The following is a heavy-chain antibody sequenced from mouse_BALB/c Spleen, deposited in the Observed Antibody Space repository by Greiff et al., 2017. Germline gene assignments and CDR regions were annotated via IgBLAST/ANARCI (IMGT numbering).Heavy chain of an antibody. V-gene: IGHV5-17*02. CDR3: ARSDYGNRFAY. CDR2: ISSGSSTI. Sequence: EVQLVESGGGLVQPGGSRKLSCAASGFTFSSFGMHWVRQAPEKGLEWVAYISSGSSTIYYADTVKGRFTISRDNPKNTLFLQMTSLRSEDTAMYYCARSDYGNRFAYWGQGTLVTVSA. CDR1: GFTFSSFG. D-gene: IGHD2-1*01. J-gene: IGHJ3*01.